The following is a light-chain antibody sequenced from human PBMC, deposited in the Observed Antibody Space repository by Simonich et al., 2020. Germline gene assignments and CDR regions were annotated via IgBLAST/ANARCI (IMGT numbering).Light chain of an antibody. CDR2: EVS. CDR1: QDLMHSDGKTY. V-gene: IGKV2D-29*02. CDR3: MQSIQLPIT. J-gene: IGKJ5*01. Sequence: DIVMTQTPLSLSVTPGQPXSISCNSSQDLMHSDGKTYLYWYLPKPGQSPQHLIYEVSHRFAGVXDRXSGSXXGTXFTXXXXRVEADDVWVYYCMQSIQLPITFGQGTRLEIK.